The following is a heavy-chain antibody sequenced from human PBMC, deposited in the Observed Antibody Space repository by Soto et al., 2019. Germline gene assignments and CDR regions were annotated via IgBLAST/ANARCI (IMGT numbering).Heavy chain of an antibody. CDR3: ARRYGPGFDY. D-gene: IGHD4-17*01. J-gene: IGHJ4*02. CDR2: IYYSGST. CDR1: GGSISSYY. V-gene: IGHV4-59*08. Sequence: SETLSLTCAVYGGSISSYYWSWIRQPPGKGLEWIGYIYYSGSTNYNPSLKSRVTISVDTSKNQFSLKLSSVTAADTAVYYCARRYGPGFDYWGQGTLVTVSS.